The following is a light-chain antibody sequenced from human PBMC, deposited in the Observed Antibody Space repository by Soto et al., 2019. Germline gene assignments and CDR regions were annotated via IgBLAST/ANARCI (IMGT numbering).Light chain of an antibody. CDR3: QQRSNWPRT. V-gene: IGKV3-11*01. J-gene: IGKJ3*01. CDR1: QSVRSY. CDR2: DAS. Sequence: EIVLTQSPATLSLSPGEGATLSCRASQSVRSYLAWYQQKPGQAPRLLIYDASNRANGIPARFSGSGSETDFTLTISSLEPEDFAVYYCQQRSNWPRTFGPGTKVDIK.